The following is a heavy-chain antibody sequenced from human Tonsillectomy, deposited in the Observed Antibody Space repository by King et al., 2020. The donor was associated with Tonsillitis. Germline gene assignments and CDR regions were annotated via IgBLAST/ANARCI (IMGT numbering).Heavy chain of an antibody. Sequence: ITLQESGPTLVKPTQTLTLTCTFSGFSLSISGVGVGWIRQPPGKALEWLALIYWNDYKRYSPSLKSSLTITKDTSKNQVVLTMTNMDPVDTATYYCAHSKRLIAVAGPLFDYWGQGTLVTVSS. J-gene: IGHJ4*02. V-gene: IGHV2-5*01. D-gene: IGHD6-19*01. CDR2: IYWNDYK. CDR1: GFSLSISGVG. CDR3: AHSKRLIAVAGPLFDY.